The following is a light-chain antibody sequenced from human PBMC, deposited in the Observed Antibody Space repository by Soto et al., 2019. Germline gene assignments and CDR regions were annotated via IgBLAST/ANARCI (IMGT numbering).Light chain of an antibody. CDR2: DAS. V-gene: IGKV3-20*01. CDR3: QQYGSSPQT. CDR1: QSVGSD. J-gene: IGKJ1*01. Sequence: EIVLTQSPATLSVSPGERATLSCRASQSVGSDLAWYQQKPGQAPRLLISDASSRATGIPDRFSGSGSGTDFTLTISRLEPEDFAVYYCQQYGSSPQTFGQGTKVDIK.